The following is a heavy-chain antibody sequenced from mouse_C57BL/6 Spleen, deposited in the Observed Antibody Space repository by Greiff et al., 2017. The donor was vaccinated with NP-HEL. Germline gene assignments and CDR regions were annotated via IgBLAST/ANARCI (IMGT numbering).Heavy chain of an antibody. Sequence: EVQLVESGGDLVKPGGSLKLSCAASGFTFSSYGMSWVRQTPDKRLEWVATISSGGSYTYYPDRVKGRFTISRDNAKNTLYLQMSSLKSEDTAMYSCARQPFHYYGSSPVAYWGQGTLVTVSA. CDR3: ARQPFHYYGSSPVAY. J-gene: IGHJ3*01. V-gene: IGHV5-6*01. D-gene: IGHD1-1*01. CDR2: ISSGGSYT. CDR1: GFTFSSYG.